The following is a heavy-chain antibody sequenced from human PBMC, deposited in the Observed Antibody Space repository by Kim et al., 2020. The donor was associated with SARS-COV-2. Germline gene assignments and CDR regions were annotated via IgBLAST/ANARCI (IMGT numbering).Heavy chain of an antibody. CDR1: GFTFSSYE. CDR3: ASKLRYAHYYYYYGMDV. V-gene: IGHV3-48*03. J-gene: IGHJ6*02. Sequence: PGGSLRLSCAASGFTFSSYEMNWVRQAPGKGLEWVSYISSSGSTIYYADSVKGRFTISRDNAKNSLYLQMNSLRAEDTAVYYCASKLRYAHYYYYYGMDVWGQGTTVTVSS. D-gene: IGHD2-8*01. CDR2: ISSSGSTI.